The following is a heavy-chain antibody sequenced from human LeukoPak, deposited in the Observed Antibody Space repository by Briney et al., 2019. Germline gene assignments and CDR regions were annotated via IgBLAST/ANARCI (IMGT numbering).Heavy chain of an antibody. V-gene: IGHV3-7*01. Sequence: GGSLRLSCAASGFTFSSYWMSWVRQAPGKGLEWVANIKQDGSEKYYVDSVKGRFTISRDNAKNSLYLQMNSLRAEDTAVYYCARDKAEWLSNWFDPWGQGTLVTVSS. CDR1: GFTFSSYW. CDR3: ARDKAEWLSNWFDP. J-gene: IGHJ5*02. D-gene: IGHD3-3*01. CDR2: IKQDGSEK.